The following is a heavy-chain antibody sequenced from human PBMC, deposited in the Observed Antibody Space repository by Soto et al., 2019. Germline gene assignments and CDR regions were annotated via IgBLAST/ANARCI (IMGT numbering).Heavy chain of an antibody. V-gene: IGHV3-23*01. CDR1: GITFSSYA. Sequence: EVQLLESGGGSVQPGGSLRLSCAASGITFSSYAMTWVRQAPGKGLEWVSSISGGGFTTYYADSVRGRFTISRDNSKNTVYLQMNSLRDEDTAVYYCAKERFEGGSNGMDVWGQGTTVTVS. D-gene: IGHD3-9*01. CDR3: AKERFEGGSNGMDV. CDR2: ISGGGFTT. J-gene: IGHJ6*02.